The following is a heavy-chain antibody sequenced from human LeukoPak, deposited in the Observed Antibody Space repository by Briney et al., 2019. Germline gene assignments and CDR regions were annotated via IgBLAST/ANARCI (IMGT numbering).Heavy chain of an antibody. V-gene: IGHV3-23*01. CDR1: GFTFSSYA. CDR2: ISGSGGRT. CDR3: ARDSTYSYGHEP. Sequence: GGSLRLSYAASGFTFSSYAMSWVRQAPGKGLEWVSAISGSGGRTYYADSVKGRFTMSRDNSKKILYLQMNSLRAEDTAVYYCARDSTYSYGHEPWGQGTLVTVSS. J-gene: IGHJ5*02. D-gene: IGHD5-18*01.